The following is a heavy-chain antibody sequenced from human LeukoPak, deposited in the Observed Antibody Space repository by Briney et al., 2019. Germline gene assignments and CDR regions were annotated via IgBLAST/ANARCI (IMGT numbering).Heavy chain of an antibody. CDR3: ASPSGSYWPEYFQH. CDR1: GFTFSDYY. V-gene: IGHV3-11*01. J-gene: IGHJ1*01. Sequence: GGSLRLSCAASGFTFSDYYMSWIRQAPGKGLEWVSYISSSGSTIYYADSVKGRFTISRDNAKNSLYLQMNSLRAEDTAVYYCASPSGSYWPEYFQHWGQGTLVTVSS. D-gene: IGHD1-26*01. CDR2: ISSSGSTI.